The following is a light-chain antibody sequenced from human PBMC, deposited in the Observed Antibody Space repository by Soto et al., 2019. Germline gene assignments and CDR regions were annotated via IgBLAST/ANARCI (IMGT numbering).Light chain of an antibody. CDR2: EAT. J-gene: IGLJ2*01. CDR1: SSDVGSYNL. CDR3: CSYAGSRIVV. Sequence: QPASVSGSPGQSITISCTGTSSDVGSYNLVSWYQQHPGKAPKLMIYEATKRPSGVSDRFSGSKSGNTASLTISGLLAEDEADYYCCSYAGSRIVVFGGVTKLTVL. V-gene: IGLV2-23*01.